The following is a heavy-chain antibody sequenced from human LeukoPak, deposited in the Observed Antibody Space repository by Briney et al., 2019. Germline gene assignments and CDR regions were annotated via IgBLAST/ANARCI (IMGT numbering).Heavy chain of an antibody. CDR3: AREWGIVAVMGVVRYYYGMDV. D-gene: IGHD2-2*01. CDR1: GYTFTSYG. V-gene: IGHV1-18*01. Sequence: GASVKVSCKASGYTFTSYGISWVRQAPGQGLEWMGWVSAYNGNTNYAQMLQGRVTMTTDTSTSTAYMELRSLRSDDTAVYYCAREWGIVAVMGVVRYYYGMDVWGQGTTVTISS. CDR2: VSAYNGNT. J-gene: IGHJ6*02.